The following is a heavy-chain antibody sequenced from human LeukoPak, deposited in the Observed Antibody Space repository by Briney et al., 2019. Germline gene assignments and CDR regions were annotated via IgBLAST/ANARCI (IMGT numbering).Heavy chain of an antibody. CDR2: INPSGGST. CDR3: PRTSGYGGGYFDY. Sequence: ASVKLSCKASGYTFTSYYMHWVRQAPGQGLEWMGIINPSGGSTSYAQRFQGRVTMTRDMSTSTVYMELSSLRSEDTAVYYCPRTSGYGGGYFDYWGQGTLVTVSS. J-gene: IGHJ4*02. D-gene: IGHD3-3*01. CDR1: GYTFTSYY. V-gene: IGHV1-46*01.